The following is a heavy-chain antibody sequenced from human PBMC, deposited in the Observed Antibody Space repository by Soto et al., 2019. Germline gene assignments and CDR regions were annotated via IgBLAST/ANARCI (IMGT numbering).Heavy chain of an antibody. V-gene: IGHV4-34*01. CDR3: ARFLTRRDYGEAFNYYYGMDV. D-gene: IGHD4-17*01. Sequence: QVQLQQWGAGLLKPSETLSLTCAVYGGSFSGYYWSWIRQPPGKGLEWIGEINHSGSTNYNPSLKSRVTISVDTSKNQFSLKLSSVTAADTAVYYCARFLTRRDYGEAFNYYYGMDVWGQGTTVTVSS. J-gene: IGHJ6*02. CDR1: GGSFSGYY. CDR2: INHSGST.